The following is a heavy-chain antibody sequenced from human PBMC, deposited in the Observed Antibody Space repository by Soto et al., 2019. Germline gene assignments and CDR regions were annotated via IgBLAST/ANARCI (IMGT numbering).Heavy chain of an antibody. CDR1: GYTFTSYD. CDR3: ARFSFDYGNTHYWYFDL. Sequence: QVQLVQSGAEVKKPGASVKVSCKASGYTFTSYDINWVRQGTGQGLEWMGWMNPNSGNTGYAQKFQGRVTMTRNTSISTAYMELSSLRSEDTAVYYCARFSFDYGNTHYWYFDLWGRGTLVTVSS. J-gene: IGHJ2*01. V-gene: IGHV1-8*01. CDR2: MNPNSGNT. D-gene: IGHD4-17*01.